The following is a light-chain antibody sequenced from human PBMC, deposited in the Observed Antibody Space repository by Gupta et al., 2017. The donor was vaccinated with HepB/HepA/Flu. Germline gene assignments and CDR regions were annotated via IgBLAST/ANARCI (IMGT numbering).Light chain of an antibody. CDR3: QQYYSYPAT. J-gene: IGKJ4*01. Sequence: AIRMTQSPSSFSASTGDRVTITCRASQGISSYLAWYQQKPGKAPKLLIYAASTLQSGVPSRFSGSGSGKDFTLTISCLQSEDFATYYCQQYYSYPATFGGGTKVEIK. V-gene: IGKV1-8*01. CDR1: QGISSY. CDR2: AAS.